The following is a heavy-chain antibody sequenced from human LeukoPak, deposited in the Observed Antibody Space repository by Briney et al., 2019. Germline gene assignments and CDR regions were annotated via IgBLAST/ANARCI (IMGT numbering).Heavy chain of an antibody. V-gene: IGHV4-59*01. Sequence: PSETLSLTCTVSGGAISSYYWSWIRQPPGKGLEWIGYIYYSVSTNNNPSLKSRVTISVDTSKNQFSLKLSSVTAADTAVYYCARTYYYDSSGLDAFDXXXXGXXXTVSS. CDR3: ARTYYYDSSGLDAFDX. CDR2: IYYSVST. D-gene: IGHD3-22*01. J-gene: IGHJ3*02. CDR1: GGAISSYY.